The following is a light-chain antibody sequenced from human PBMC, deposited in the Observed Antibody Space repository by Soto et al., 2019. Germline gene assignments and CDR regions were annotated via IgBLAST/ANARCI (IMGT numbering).Light chain of an antibody. J-gene: IGKJ2*01. CDR3: QQYNSYPYT. CDR1: QSVNTN. Sequence: EIVMTQSPATLTVSPGERVTLSCRASQSVNTNVAWYQQKVGQAPRLLIYGASTRATPIPARFSGSGSGTEFTLTISSIQSEDFATYFCQQYNSYPYTFGQGTKLEI. V-gene: IGKV3-15*01. CDR2: GAS.